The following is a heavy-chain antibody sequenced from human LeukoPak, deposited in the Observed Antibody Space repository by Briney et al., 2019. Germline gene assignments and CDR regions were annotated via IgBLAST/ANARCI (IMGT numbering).Heavy chain of an antibody. CDR1: GYTFISYG. CDR2: ISCYNGNT. D-gene: IGHD5-12*01. CDR3: ARVYRWLHPNDAFDI. Sequence: GASVKVSCKASGYTFISYGISWVRQAPGQGLEWMGWISCYNGNTNYAQNLQGRVTMTTDTSTCTAYMELRSLRSDDTAVYYCARVYRWLHPNDAFDIWGQATMVTVYS. J-gene: IGHJ3*02. V-gene: IGHV1-18*01.